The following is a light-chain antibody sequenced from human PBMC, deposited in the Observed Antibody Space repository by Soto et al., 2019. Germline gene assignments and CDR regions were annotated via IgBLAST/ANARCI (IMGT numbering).Light chain of an antibody. V-gene: IGKV3-15*01. J-gene: IGKJ4*01. CDR3: QQYNSWPLT. CDR2: GAS. Sequence: EIVMPKSQATRFVSQGEKAPLPSGPGRGVRTTLAWYQQKPGQAPRLLIYGASTRATGIPARFSGSGSGTEFTLTISSLQSEDFAVYYCQQYNSWPLTFGGGTKVAIK. CDR1: RGVRTT.